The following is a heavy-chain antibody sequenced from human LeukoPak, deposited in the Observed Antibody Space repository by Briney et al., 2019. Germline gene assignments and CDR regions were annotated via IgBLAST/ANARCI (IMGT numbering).Heavy chain of an antibody. D-gene: IGHD5-12*01. CDR1: GYTFTSYY. J-gene: IGHJ4*02. CDR2: INPSGGST. Sequence: ASVKVSCKASGYTFTSYYMHWVRQAPGQGLEWMGIINPSGGSTSYAQKFQGRVTMTRDTSISTAYMELSRLRSDDTAVYYCARVLRGYSGYDLGYWGQGTLVTVSS. V-gene: IGHV1-46*01. CDR3: ARVLRGYSGYDLGY.